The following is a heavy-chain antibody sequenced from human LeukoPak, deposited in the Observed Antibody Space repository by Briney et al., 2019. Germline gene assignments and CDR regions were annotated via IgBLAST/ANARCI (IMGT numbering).Heavy chain of an antibody. J-gene: IGHJ5*02. CDR2: IYWNDDK. V-gene: IGHV2-5*01. CDR3: AHRGDITMVRGVSPIRGWFDP. CDR1: GFSLSTSGVG. Sequence: ESGPTLVKPTQTLTLTCTFSGFSLSTSGVGVGWIRQPPGKALEWLAVIYWNDDKRYSPVLKSRLTITKDTSKDQVVLTMTNMDPVDTATYHCAHRGDITMVRGVSPIRGWFDPWGQGTLVTVSS. D-gene: IGHD3-10*01.